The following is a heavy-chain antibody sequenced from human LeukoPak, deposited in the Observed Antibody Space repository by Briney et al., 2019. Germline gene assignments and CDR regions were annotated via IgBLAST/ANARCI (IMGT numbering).Heavy chain of an antibody. V-gene: IGHV3-23*05. D-gene: IGHD1-26*01. CDR1: GFAFDTNG. J-gene: IGHJ2*01. CDR2: IDNSGTRT. CDR3: AKGTYSGSYWYFDL. Sequence: GGSLRLACAASGFAFDTNGMAWVRQAPGKGLEWLSTIDNSGTRTHYADSVKGRFTISRDNSKNTLYLQMNSLRAEDTAVYYCAKGTYSGSYWYFDLWGRGTLVTVSS.